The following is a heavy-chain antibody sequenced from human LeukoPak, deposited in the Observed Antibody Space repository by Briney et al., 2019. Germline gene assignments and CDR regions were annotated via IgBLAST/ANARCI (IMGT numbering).Heavy chain of an antibody. J-gene: IGHJ2*01. V-gene: IGHV4-39*07. Sequence: SETLSLTCTVSGGSISSSSYYWGWIRQPPGKGLEWIGSIYYSGSTYYNPSLKSRVTISVDTSKNQFSLKLSSVTAADTAVYYCARDYYDSSGNWYFDLWGRGTLVTVSS. CDR2: IYYSGST. D-gene: IGHD3-22*01. CDR1: GGSISSSSYY. CDR3: ARDYYDSSGNWYFDL.